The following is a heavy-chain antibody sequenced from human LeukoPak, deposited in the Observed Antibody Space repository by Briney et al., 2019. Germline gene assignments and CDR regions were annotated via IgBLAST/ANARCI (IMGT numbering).Heavy chain of an antibody. J-gene: IGHJ3*02. Sequence: GGSLRLSCAASGFTFSSCGMHWVRQAPGKGLEWVAVVWYDGRNKNYAESVKGRFTISRDNSKNTLYLQMNSLRAEDTAVYYCATLWALSAFDIWGQGTKVTVSS. D-gene: IGHD3-16*01. CDR3: ATLWALSAFDI. V-gene: IGHV3-33*01. CDR2: VWYDGRNK. CDR1: GFTFSSCG.